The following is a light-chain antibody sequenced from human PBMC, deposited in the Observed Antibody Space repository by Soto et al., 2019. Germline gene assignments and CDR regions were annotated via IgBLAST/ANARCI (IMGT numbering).Light chain of an antibody. CDR2: YDT. Sequence: SYELGQPPSVSVAPGQTARITCGGNNIRSKSVHWYQQRPGQAPVLVMHYDTDRPSGIPERFSGSNSGNTATLTIDRVEAGDEADYYCQVWDSSSTHQAVFGGGTKLTVL. CDR1: NIRSKS. CDR3: QVWDSSSTHQAV. V-gene: IGLV3-21*04. J-gene: IGLJ2*01.